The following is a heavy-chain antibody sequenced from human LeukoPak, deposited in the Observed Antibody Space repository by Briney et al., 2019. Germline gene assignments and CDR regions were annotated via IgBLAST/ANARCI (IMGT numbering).Heavy chain of an antibody. J-gene: IGHJ4*02. CDR3: ARYWGPYDNSGAYFDY. CDR1: GDSISSSSYY. Sequence: SETLSLTCTVSGDSISSSSYYWVWLRQPPGKGLEWIATIHYAGSTYYNPSLKSRVTISVDTSKNQFSLKLSSVTAADTAMYYCARYWGPYDNSGAYFDYWGQGTLVTVSS. D-gene: IGHD3-22*01. V-gene: IGHV4-39*01. CDR2: IHYAGST.